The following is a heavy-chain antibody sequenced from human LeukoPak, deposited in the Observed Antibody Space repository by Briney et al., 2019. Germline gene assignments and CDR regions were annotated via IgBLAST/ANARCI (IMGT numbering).Heavy chain of an antibody. CDR1: GGTFSSYA. CDR3: ARVRTRILHNGDAFDI. D-gene: IGHD2-15*01. CDR2: IIPIFGTA. V-gene: IGHV1-69*13. Sequence: ASVKVSCKASGGTFSSYAISWVRQAPGQGLEWMGGIIPIFGTANYAQKFQGRVTITADESTSTAYMELCSLRSEDTAVYYCARVRTRILHNGDAFDIWGQGTMVTVSS. J-gene: IGHJ3*02.